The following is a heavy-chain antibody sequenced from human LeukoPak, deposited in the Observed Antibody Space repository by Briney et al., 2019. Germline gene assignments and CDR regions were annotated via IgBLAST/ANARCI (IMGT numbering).Heavy chain of an antibody. V-gene: IGHV3-30*04. J-gene: IGHJ4*02. CDR2: ISYDGSNK. CDR3: ARAILAAAGTSHFDY. CDR1: GFTFSSYA. Sequence: PGRSLRLSCAASGFTFSSYAMHWVRQAPGKGLEWVAVISYDGSNKYYADSVKGRFTISRDNSKNTLYLQMNSLRAEDTAVYYCARAILAAAGTSHFDYWGQGTLVTVSS. D-gene: IGHD6-13*01.